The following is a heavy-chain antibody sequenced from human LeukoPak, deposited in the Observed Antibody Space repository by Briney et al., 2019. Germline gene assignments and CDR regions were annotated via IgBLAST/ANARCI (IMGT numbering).Heavy chain of an antibody. CDR2: ITASGDST. J-gene: IGHJ4*02. CDR1: GFTFSSYA. D-gene: IGHD6-6*01. CDR3: AKAPTRPTWYSSSPDYFDY. V-gene: IGHV3-23*01. Sequence: PGGSLRLSCAASGFTFSSYAMGWVRQAPGKGLEGVSAITASGDSTYYADSVKGRFTISRDNSKNTLYLQMNSLRAEDTAVYYCAKAPTRPTWYSSSPDYFDYWGQGTLVTVSS.